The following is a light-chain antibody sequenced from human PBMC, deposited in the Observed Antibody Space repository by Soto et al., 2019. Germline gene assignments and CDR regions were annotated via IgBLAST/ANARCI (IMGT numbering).Light chain of an antibody. V-gene: IGKV1-27*01. CDR3: QNYNSAPPAGT. CDR1: QGINNH. Sequence: DFQMTQSPSSLSASVGDRVTITCRASQGINNHLAWFQQKPGKVPKVLIYAASTLQSGGPSRFSGSGSGTDFSLTISSLQPEEVASYYCQNYNSAPPAGTFGGGTKVEIK. J-gene: IGKJ4*01. CDR2: AAS.